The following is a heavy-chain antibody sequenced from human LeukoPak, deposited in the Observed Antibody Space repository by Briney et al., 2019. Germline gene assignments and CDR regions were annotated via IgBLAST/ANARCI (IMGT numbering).Heavy chain of an antibody. D-gene: IGHD5-18*01. CDR3: AGDTAMVSSDY. J-gene: IGHJ4*02. CDR2: IYYSGST. Sequence: KPSETLSLTCTVSGGSISSSSYYWGWIRQPPGKGLGWIGSIYYSGSTYYNPSLKSRVTISVDTSKNQFSLKLSSVTAADTAVYYCAGDTAMVSSDYWGQGTLVTVSS. V-gene: IGHV4-39*01. CDR1: GGSISSSSYY.